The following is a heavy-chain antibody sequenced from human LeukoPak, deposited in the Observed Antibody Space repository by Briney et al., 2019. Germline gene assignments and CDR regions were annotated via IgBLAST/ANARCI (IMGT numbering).Heavy chain of an antibody. CDR3: ASPVITMVRGVKTDAFDI. CDR2: IYHSGST. Sequence: PSETLSLTCAVSGGSISSNNWWNWVRQPPGKGLEWIGEIYHSGSTNYNPSLKSRVTISVDKSKNQFSLKLSSVTAADTAVYYCASPVITMVRGVKTDAFDIWGQGTMVTVSS. V-gene: IGHV4-4*02. J-gene: IGHJ3*02. CDR1: GGSISSNNW. D-gene: IGHD3-10*01.